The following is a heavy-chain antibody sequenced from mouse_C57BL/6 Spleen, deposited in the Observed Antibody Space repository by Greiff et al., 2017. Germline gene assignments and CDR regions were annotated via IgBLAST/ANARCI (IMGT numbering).Heavy chain of an antibody. V-gene: IGHV1-26*01. CDR1: GYTFTDYY. J-gene: IGHJ2*01. Sequence: EVQLQESGPELVKPGASVKISCKASGYTFTDYYMNWVKQSHGKSLEWIGDINPNNGGTSYNQKFKGKATLTVDKSSSTAYMELRSLTSEDSAVYYCARNYYGSSLVPWFDYWGQGTTLTVSS. CDR2: INPNNGGT. D-gene: IGHD1-1*01. CDR3: ARNYYGSSLVPWFDY.